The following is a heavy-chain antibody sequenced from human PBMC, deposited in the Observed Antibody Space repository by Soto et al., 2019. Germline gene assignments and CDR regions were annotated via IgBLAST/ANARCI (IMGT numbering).Heavy chain of an antibody. Sequence: PSETLSLTCSVSGGSISSSNYYWAWIRQPPGKGLEWIGSIYYIGNTYYNPSLKSRVTMSVDTSKNQFSLKVTSVTAADTAIYYRAREDRTNGYNYDYWGQGTLVTVSS. V-gene: IGHV4-39*01. CDR3: AREDRTNGYNYDY. J-gene: IGHJ4*02. CDR2: IYYIGNT. CDR1: GGSISSSNYY. D-gene: IGHD1-1*01.